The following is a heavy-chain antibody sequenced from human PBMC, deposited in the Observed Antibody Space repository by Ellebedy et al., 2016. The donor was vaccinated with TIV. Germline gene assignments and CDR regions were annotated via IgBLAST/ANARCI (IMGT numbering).Heavy chain of an antibody. J-gene: IGHJ4*02. Sequence: SETLSLTCTVSGDSITNYYWNWIRQPPGKGLEWIAYIYHTGSTNYNPSLKSRVTLSIDTSKNQFSLNLSSVTAADTAVFYCARYVGATGTFDYWGQGTLVTVSS. V-gene: IGHV4-59*12. CDR2: IYHTGST. CDR1: GDSITNYY. D-gene: IGHD1-26*01. CDR3: ARYVGATGTFDY.